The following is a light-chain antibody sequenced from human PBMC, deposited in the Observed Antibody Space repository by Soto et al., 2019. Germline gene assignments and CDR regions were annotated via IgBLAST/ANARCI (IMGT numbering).Light chain of an antibody. CDR1: QDISNY. V-gene: IGKV1-39*01. J-gene: IGKJ1*01. CDR3: QQSYSSPPT. CDR2: AAS. Sequence: DIQMTQSPSTLSGSVGDRVTITCRASQDISNYLAWFQQKPGKVPKLLIYAASNLPGGVPSRFSGSGSGTDFTLTISSLQLEDFATYYCQQSYSSPPTFGQGTKVDIK.